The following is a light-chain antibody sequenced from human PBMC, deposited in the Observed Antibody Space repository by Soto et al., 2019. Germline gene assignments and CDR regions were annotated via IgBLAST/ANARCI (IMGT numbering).Light chain of an antibody. J-gene: IGKJ5*01. Sequence: DIQMTQSPSSLSASVGDTVTFTCRASQSISSYLNWYQQKPGKAPKLLIYAASSLQSGVPSRFSGSGSGTDFTLTISSLQPEDFATYYCQQSYSTPITFGQGTRLEI. V-gene: IGKV1-39*01. CDR1: QSISSY. CDR3: QQSYSTPIT. CDR2: AAS.